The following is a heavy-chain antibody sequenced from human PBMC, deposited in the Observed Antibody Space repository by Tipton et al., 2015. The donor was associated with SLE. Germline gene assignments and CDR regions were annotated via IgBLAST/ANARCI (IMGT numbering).Heavy chain of an antibody. CDR3: AREDDSSYGNWFDP. CDR1: GGSINVGFYY. J-gene: IGHJ5*02. D-gene: IGHD4-11*01. Sequence: TLSLTCSVSGGSINVGFYYWGWIRQHPGKGLGWIGNVYYSGNTNYNPSLRSRVTISVDTSKNQFSLELTSVTAADTAVYYCAREDDSSYGNWFDPWGQGTLVTVAS. CDR2: VYYSGNT. V-gene: IGHV4-31*03.